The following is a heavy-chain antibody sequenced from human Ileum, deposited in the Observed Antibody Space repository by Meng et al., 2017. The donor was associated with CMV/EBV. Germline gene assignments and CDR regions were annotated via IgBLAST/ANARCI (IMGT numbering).Heavy chain of an antibody. CDR2: IKKDGSDT. D-gene: IGHD2-2*01. CDR1: GFTFSSYW. CDR3: AGGFWDIVIIPASTSTWDY. V-gene: IGHV3-7*01. J-gene: IGHJ4*01. Sequence: GESLKISCATSGFTFSSYWMRWVRQAPGKGLEWVANIKKDGSDTYYVDSVKGRFTISRDSAKNSLYLLMNSLRAEDTAVYYCAGGFWDIVIIPASTSTWDYWGQGTVVTVSS.